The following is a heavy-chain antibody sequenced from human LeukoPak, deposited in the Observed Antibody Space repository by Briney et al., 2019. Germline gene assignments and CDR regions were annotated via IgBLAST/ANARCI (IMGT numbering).Heavy chain of an antibody. V-gene: IGHV1-8*03. J-gene: IGHJ2*01. Sequence: ASVKVSCKASGYTFTNYDINWVRQATGQGLEWMGWMNPNSGNTGYAQKFQGRVTITRNTSISTAYMELSSLRSEDTAVYYCARGPTGSPYWYFDLWGRGTLVTVSS. D-gene: IGHD1-14*01. CDR2: MNPNSGNT. CDR1: GYTFTNYD. CDR3: ARGPTGSPYWYFDL.